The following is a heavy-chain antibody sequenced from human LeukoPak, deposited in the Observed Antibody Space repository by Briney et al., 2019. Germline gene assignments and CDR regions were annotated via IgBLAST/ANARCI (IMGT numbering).Heavy chain of an antibody. Sequence: GRTLRLSCAPSGFTFNAYGMHWIRQPPATIQNRKTIIWFDEYNPYYADSVKGRFTVSRDNSKNTLYLQMNSLRAEDTAVYYCARDAGEGQWLPPDYWGQGTLVTVSS. V-gene: IGHV3-33*01. J-gene: IGHJ4*02. CDR1: GFTFNAYG. CDR3: ARDAGEGQWLPPDY. CDR2: IWFDEYNP. D-gene: IGHD3-16*01.